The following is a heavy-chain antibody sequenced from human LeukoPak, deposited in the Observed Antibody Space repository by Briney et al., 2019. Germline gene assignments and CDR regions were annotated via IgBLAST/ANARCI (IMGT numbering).Heavy chain of an antibody. CDR2: ICNDGSYK. J-gene: IGHJ4*02. CDR3: AKVRQFTAATGTGLDQ. CDR1: GFTFSNYG. V-gene: IGHV3-33*06. Sequence: SLRLSCAASGFTFSNYGMHWVRQAPGKGLDWVAVICNDGSYKYYADSVRGRFTISRDNSMNTVYLQMNSLRAEDTAVYYCAKVRQFTAATGTGLDQWGQGTLVT. D-gene: IGHD6-13*01.